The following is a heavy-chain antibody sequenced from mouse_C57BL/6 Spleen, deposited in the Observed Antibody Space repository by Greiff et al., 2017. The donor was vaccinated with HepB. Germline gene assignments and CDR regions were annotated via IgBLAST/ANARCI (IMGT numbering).Heavy chain of an antibody. D-gene: IGHD2-4*01. Sequence: QVQLQQSGPELVKPGASVKISCKASGYAFSSSWMNWVKQRPGKGLEWIGRIYPGDGDTNYNGKFKGKATLTADKSSSTAYMQLSSLTSEDSAVYFCARHYDYDGYAMDDWGQGTSVTVSS. CDR1: GYAFSSSW. CDR2: IYPGDGDT. J-gene: IGHJ4*01. CDR3: ARHYDYDGYAMDD. V-gene: IGHV1-82*01.